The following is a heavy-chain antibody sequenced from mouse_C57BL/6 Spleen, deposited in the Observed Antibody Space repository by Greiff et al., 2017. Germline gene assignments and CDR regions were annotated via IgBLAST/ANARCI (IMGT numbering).Heavy chain of an antibody. CDR2: IHPNSGST. Sequence: QVQLQQPGAELVKPGASVKLSCKASGYTFTSYWMHWVKQRPGQGLEWIGMIHPNSGSTNYNEKLKSKATLTVDKSSSTAYMQLSSLTSEDSAVYYCARNPLYHENWGQGTSVTVSS. CDR1: GYTFTSYW. CDR3: ARNPLYHEN. J-gene: IGHJ4*01. V-gene: IGHV1-64*01. D-gene: IGHD2-4*01.